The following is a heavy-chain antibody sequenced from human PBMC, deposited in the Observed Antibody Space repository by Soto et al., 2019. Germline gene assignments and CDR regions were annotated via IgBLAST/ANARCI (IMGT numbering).Heavy chain of an antibody. J-gene: IGHJ4*02. Sequence: QLQLQESGPGLVKPSETLSLTCTVSGGSISSSSYYWGWIRQPPGKGLEWIGSIYYSGSTFYRPSRSSRVTISVDTSKTQFSLRVSSVTAADTAVYYCAREYSSAPDYWGQGTLVTGSS. V-gene: IGHV4-39*02. CDR3: AREYSSAPDY. CDR2: IYYSGST. CDR1: GGSISSSSYY. D-gene: IGHD6-25*01.